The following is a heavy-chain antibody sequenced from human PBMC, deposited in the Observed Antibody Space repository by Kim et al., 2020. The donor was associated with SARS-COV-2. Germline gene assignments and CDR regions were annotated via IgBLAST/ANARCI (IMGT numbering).Heavy chain of an antibody. CDR1: GGTFNTFP. D-gene: IGHD6-19*01. CDR3: ATDRPRDRLGGNYYYDMDV. CDR2: LIPLFGAP. J-gene: IGHJ6*02. V-gene: IGHV1-69*13. Sequence: SVKVSCKASGGTFNTFPLSWVRQAPGQGLEWMGGLIPLFGAPDYAQKFQGRVTITADESTSTTYMELTGLRSEDTAVYYCATDRPRDRLGGNYYYDMDVWGQGTTVTVSS.